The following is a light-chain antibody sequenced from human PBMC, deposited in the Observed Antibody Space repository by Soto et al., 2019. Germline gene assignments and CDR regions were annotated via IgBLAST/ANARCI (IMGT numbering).Light chain of an antibody. Sequence: QSVLTQPASLSWSPGQSITISCTGTSSDIGAYDYVSWFQQHPGKAPKLMISEVNNRPSGVSNRFSGSKSGNTAYLPISGLQVVDEPESFCFSFTTTSTHVFGTGTKATVL. CDR3: FSFTTTSTHV. CDR2: EVN. V-gene: IGLV2-14*01. J-gene: IGLJ1*01. CDR1: SSDIGAYDY.